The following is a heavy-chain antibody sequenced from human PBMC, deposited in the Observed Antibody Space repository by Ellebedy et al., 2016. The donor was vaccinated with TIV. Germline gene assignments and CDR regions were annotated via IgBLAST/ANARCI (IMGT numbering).Heavy chain of an antibody. Sequence: GESLKISCAASGFTFSNYALSWVRQAPGKGLEWVSARSRSGDSTSYADSVKGRFTISRDNSKNTLYLQMNSLRAEDTAVYYCARGGVVGPYGMDVWGQGTTVIVSS. V-gene: IGHV3-23*01. J-gene: IGHJ6*02. CDR3: ARGGVVGPYGMDV. CDR1: GFTFSNYA. D-gene: IGHD1-26*01. CDR2: RSRSGDST.